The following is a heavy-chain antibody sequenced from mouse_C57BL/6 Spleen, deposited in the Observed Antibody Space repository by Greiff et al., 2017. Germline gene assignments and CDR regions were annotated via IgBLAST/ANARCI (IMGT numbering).Heavy chain of an antibody. CDR2: IYPGDGDT. V-gene: IGHV1-82*01. Sequence: QVQLKQSGPELVKPGASVTISCKASGYAFSSSWMNWVKQRPGKGLEWIGRIYPGDGDTNYNGKFKGKATLTADKSSSTAYMQLSSLTSEDAAVYFCADGSSSFAYWGQGTLVTVSA. CDR1: GYAFSSSW. D-gene: IGHD1-1*01. CDR3: ADGSSSFAY. J-gene: IGHJ3*01.